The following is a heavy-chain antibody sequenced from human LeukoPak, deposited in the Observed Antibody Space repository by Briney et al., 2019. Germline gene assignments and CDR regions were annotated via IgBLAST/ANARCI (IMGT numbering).Heavy chain of an antibody. D-gene: IGHD3-9*01. J-gene: IGHJ6*02. Sequence: SGGSLRLSCAASGFTFSSYSMNWVRQAPGKGLEWVSSISSSSSYIYYADSVKGRFTISRDNAKNSLYLQMNSLRAEDTAVYYCARYFDWLLPYYYGTDVWGQGTTVTVSS. CDR3: ARYFDWLLPYYYGTDV. CDR1: GFTFSSYS. CDR2: ISSSSSYI. V-gene: IGHV3-21*01.